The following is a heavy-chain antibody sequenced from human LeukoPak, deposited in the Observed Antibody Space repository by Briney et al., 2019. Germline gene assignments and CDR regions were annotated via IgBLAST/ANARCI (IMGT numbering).Heavy chain of an antibody. CDR3: AREGPTYNWKRDWFDP. CDR1: GYTFTGYY. V-gene: IGHV1-2*04. D-gene: IGHD1-20*01. CDR2: INPNSGGT. Sequence: GASVKVSCKASGYTFTGYYMHWVRQAPGQGLEWMGWINPNSGGTNYAQKFQGWVTMTRDTSISTAYMELRRLRSDDTAVYYCAREGPTYNWKRDWFDPWGQGTLVIVSS. J-gene: IGHJ5*02.